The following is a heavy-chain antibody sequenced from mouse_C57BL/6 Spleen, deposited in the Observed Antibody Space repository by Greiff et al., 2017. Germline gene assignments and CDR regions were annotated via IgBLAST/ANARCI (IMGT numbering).Heavy chain of an antibody. CDR3: ARGSSQAWFAY. CDR2: INPSRGYT. J-gene: IGHJ3*01. V-gene: IGHV1-4*01. Sequence: VKLQQPGAELARPGASVKMSCKASGYTFTSYTMHWVKQRPGQGLEWIGYINPSRGYTKYNQKFKDKATLTADKSSSTAYMQLSSLTSEDSAVYDCARGSSQAWFAYWGQGTLVTVSA. D-gene: IGHD1-1*01. CDR1: GYTFTSYT.